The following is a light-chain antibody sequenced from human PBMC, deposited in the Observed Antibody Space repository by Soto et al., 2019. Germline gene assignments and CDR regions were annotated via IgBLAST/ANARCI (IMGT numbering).Light chain of an antibody. CDR3: QQYNDWPRT. Sequence: EIVMMQSTATLSVSPGERATLSCRASQSVSSNLAWYQQKPGQAPRLLIYGASTRATGIPARFSGSGSGTEFTLTISSLQSEDFAVYCCQQYNDWPRTFGQGTKVEIK. CDR2: GAS. J-gene: IGKJ1*01. CDR1: QSVSSN. V-gene: IGKV3-15*01.